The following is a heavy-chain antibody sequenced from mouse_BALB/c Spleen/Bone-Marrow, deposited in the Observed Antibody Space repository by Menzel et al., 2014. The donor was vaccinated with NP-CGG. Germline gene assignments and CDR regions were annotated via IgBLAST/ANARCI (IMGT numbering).Heavy chain of an antibody. D-gene: IGHD1-1*01. CDR2: IDPANGNT. J-gene: IGHJ3*01. Sequence: AQLKQSGAELVKPGASVKLSCTASGFNIKDTYMHWVKQRPEQGLEWIGRIDPANGNTKYDPKFQGKATITADTSSNTASLQISSLRSEDTAVYFCARYNSGGSEFAYWGQGTLVTVSA. CDR1: GFNIKDTY. CDR3: ARYNSGGSEFAY. V-gene: IGHV14-3*02.